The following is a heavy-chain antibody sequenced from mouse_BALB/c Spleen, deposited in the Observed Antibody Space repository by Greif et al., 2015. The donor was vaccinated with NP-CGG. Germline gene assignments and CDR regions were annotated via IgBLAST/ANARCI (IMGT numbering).Heavy chain of an antibody. Sequence: EVKLVESGGGLVQPGGSLRLSCATSGFTFTDYYMSWVRQPPGKALEWLGFIRNKANGYTTEYSASVKGRFTISRDNSQSILYLQMNTLRAEDSATYYCARDIRQLELPSFAYWGQGTLVTVSA. CDR1: GFTFTDYY. CDR3: ARDIRQLELPSFAY. D-gene: IGHD3-1*01. J-gene: IGHJ3*01. V-gene: IGHV7-3*02. CDR2: IRNKANGYTT.